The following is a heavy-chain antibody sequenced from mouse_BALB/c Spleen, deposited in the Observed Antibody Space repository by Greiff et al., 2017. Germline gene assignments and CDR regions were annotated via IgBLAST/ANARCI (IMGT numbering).Heavy chain of an antibody. V-gene: IGHV5-17*02. CDR2: ISSGSSTI. CDR3: ARIGTGVWFAY. J-gene: IGHJ3*01. Sequence: EVKLVESGGGLVQPGGSRKLSCAASGFTFSSFGMHWVRQALEKGLEWVAYISSGSSTIYYADTVKGRFTISRDNPKNTLFLQMTSLRSEDTAMYYCARIGTGVWFAYWGQGTLVTVSA. CDR1: GFTFSSFG. D-gene: IGHD4-1*01.